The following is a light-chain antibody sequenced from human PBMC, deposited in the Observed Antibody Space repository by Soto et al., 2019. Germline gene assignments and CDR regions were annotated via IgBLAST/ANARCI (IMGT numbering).Light chain of an antibody. CDR1: QSVSSY. V-gene: IGKV3-11*01. J-gene: IGKJ1*01. CDR3: QQRYNWPLT. Sequence: EIVLTQSPATLSLSPGERATLSCRASQSVSSYLAWYQQKFGQAPRLLIYDASNRATGIPARFSGSGSATDFTLTISSLEPEDFAIYFCQQRYNWPLTFGQGTKVEI. CDR2: DAS.